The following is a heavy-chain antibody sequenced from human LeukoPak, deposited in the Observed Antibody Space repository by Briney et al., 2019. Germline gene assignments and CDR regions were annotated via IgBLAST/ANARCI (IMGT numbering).Heavy chain of an antibody. J-gene: IGHJ6*02. V-gene: IGHV3-7*03. D-gene: IGHD3-3*01. Sequence: GGSLRLSCAASGFTFSSYWMSWVRQAPGKGLEWVANIKQDGSEKYYVDSVKGRFTISRDNAKNSLYLQMNSLRAEDTAVYYCARALYDFWSGYYPAGYYYGMDVWGQGTTVTVSS. CDR1: GFTFSSYW. CDR2: IKQDGSEK. CDR3: ARALYDFWSGYYPAGYYYGMDV.